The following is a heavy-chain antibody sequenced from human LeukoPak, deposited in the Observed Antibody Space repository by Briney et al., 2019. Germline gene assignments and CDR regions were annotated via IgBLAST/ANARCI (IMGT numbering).Heavy chain of an antibody. J-gene: IGHJ4*02. CDR3: ARDSPVGYFDY. D-gene: IGHD4-23*01. CDR2: IYHSGST. V-gene: IGHV4-38-2*02. Sequence: PSETLSLTCTVSGYSISSGYYWGWIRQPPGKGLEWIGSIYHSGSTYYNPSLKSRVTMSVDTSKNQFSLNLRSVTAADTAVYYCARDSPVGYFDYWGQGTLATVSS. CDR1: GYSISSGYY.